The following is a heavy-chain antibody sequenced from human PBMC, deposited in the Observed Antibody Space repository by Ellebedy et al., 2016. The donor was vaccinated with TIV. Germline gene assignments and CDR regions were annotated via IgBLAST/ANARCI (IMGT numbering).Heavy chain of an antibody. D-gene: IGHD6-19*01. CDR1: GGSISSYY. CDR2: NFYSGSS. J-gene: IGHJ2*01. CDR3: AALQWLAPAWYFDL. V-gene: IGHV4-59*08. Sequence: SETLSLTCTVSGGSISSYYWSWIRQPPGKGLEWIGYNFYSGSSKYNPSLKSRVTISLETSKNQFSLKLRSVTAVDTAVYYCAALQWLAPAWYFDLWGRGTLVTVSS.